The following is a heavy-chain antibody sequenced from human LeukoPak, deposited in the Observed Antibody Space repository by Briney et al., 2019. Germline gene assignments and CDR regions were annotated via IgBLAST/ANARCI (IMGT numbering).Heavy chain of an antibody. CDR1: GFTFSTYW. CDR3: ARGPSHSSSWYGLDD. J-gene: IGHJ4*02. Sequence: GGSLRLSCAASGFTFSTYWMHWVRQGPGKGLVWVSRINADGSTTTYADSVKGRFTISRDNAKNTLYPQMNSLRAEDTAIYYCARGPSHSSSWYGLDDWGQGALVTVFS. V-gene: IGHV3-74*01. D-gene: IGHD6-13*01. CDR2: INADGSTT.